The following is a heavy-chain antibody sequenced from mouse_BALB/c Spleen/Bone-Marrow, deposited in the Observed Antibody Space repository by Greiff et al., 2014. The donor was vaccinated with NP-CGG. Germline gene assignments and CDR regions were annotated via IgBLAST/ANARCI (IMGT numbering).Heavy chain of an antibody. CDR1: GYTFSNLW. J-gene: IGHJ4*01. V-gene: IGHV1-9*01. CDR2: ILPGSDST. Sequence: VQLQQSGAELMKPGASVKISCKATGYTFSNLWIEWMKQRPGHDLEWIGEILPGSDSTKYHEKFKGKATFTADPSTKTVYMQLSSLTSEDSAVYYCARFRSYTMDFWGQGTSVTVSS. CDR3: ARFRSYTMDF.